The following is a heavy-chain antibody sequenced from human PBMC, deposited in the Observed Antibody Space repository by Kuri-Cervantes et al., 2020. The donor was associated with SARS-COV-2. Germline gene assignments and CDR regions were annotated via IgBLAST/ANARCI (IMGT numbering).Heavy chain of an antibody. V-gene: IGHV4-59*08. J-gene: IGHJ4*02. CDR3: ARVAAAGTGGDY. Sequence: SETLSLTCTVSGGSISSHYWSWIRQPPGKGLEWIGYIYYSGSTNYNPSLKSRVTISVDTSKNQFSLKLSSVTAADTAVYYCARVAAAGTGGDYWGQGTLVTVSS. CDR2: IYYSGST. D-gene: IGHD6-13*01. CDR1: GGSISSHY.